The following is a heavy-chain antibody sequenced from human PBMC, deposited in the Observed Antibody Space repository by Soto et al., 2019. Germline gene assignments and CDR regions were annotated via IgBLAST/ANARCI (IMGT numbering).Heavy chain of an antibody. Sequence: XETLSLTCAVDGWSFSGYYWSWIRQPPGKGLEWIGEINHSGSTNYNPSLKSRVTISVDTSKNQSSLKLSSVTAADTAVYYCARLGYSSSMDVWGQGTTVTVSS. D-gene: IGHD5-18*01. CDR1: GWSFSGYY. V-gene: IGHV4-34*01. CDR3: ARLGYSSSMDV. J-gene: IGHJ6*02. CDR2: INHSGST.